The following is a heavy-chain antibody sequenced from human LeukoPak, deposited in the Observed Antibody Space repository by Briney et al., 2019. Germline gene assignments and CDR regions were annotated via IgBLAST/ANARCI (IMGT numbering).Heavy chain of an antibody. V-gene: IGHV3-7*03. Sequence: GGSLRLSCATSGFTFTNYWMNWVRQVPGKGLEWVANIKQDGGVEYYVDSVKGRFTISRDNAENSLYLQMNSLRAEDTAVYYCAKKARGFHFDYWGQGTLVTVSS. J-gene: IGHJ4*02. CDR3: AKKARGFHFDY. CDR2: IKQDGGVE. D-gene: IGHD3-10*01. CDR1: GFTFTNYW.